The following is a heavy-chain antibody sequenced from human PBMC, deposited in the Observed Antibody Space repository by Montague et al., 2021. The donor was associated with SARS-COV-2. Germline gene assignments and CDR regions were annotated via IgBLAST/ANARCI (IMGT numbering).Heavy chain of an antibody. CDR3: ARDVGKGFSGYETEGGLDY. CDR2: IYFGGGT. Sequence: SETRSLTCTVSGGSISSSNYFWGWIRQPPGKGLEWIGSIYFGGGTYYNPSLKSRVTISVDTSKNHFSLKLTSVTAADTAVYYCARDVGKGFSGYETEGGLDYWGQGTPVTVSS. V-gene: IGHV4-39*07. D-gene: IGHD5-12*01. J-gene: IGHJ4*02. CDR1: GGSISSSNYF.